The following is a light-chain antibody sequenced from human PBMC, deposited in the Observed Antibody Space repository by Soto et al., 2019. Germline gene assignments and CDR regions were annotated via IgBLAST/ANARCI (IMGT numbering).Light chain of an antibody. Sequence: EIVLTQSPGTLSLSPGERATLSCRASQTVTNNYLAWYQQKPGQAPRLLIYEASRRATGIPDRFSGSGSGTDFTLTISRLEPEDVAVYYGHQCSYSPLTYGGGTEVEIK. CDR1: QTVTNNY. J-gene: IGKJ4*01. CDR2: EAS. V-gene: IGKV3-20*01. CDR3: HQCSYSPLT.